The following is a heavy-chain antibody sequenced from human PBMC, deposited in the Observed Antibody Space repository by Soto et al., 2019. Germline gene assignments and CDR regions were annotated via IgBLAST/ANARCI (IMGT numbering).Heavy chain of an antibody. CDR3: ARSYCGDNCALDY. Sequence: PGGSLRLSCAASGFIFSSFPMHWVRQAPGKGLEWVAVVSKDGSDKHYADSVKGRFNISRDNSENTLHLQMNSLRPEDTGVYYCARSYCGDNCALDYWGQGTLVTVSS. CDR2: VSKDGSDK. J-gene: IGHJ4*02. V-gene: IGHV3-30-3*01. CDR1: GFIFSSFP. D-gene: IGHD2-21*02.